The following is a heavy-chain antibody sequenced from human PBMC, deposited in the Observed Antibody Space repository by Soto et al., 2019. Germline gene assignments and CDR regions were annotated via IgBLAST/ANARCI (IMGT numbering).Heavy chain of an antibody. V-gene: IGHV4-34*01. D-gene: IGHD3-10*01. J-gene: IGHJ5*02. CDR3: ARTRGQPLFRGWFDP. CDR1: GGSFSGYY. Sequence: PSETLCLTCAVYGGSFSGYYWSWIRQTPGKGLEWIGKINHSGSTNYNPSLKSRVTISVDTSKNQFSLKLSSVTAADTAVYYCARTRGQPLFRGWFDPWGQGTLVT. CDR2: INHSGST.